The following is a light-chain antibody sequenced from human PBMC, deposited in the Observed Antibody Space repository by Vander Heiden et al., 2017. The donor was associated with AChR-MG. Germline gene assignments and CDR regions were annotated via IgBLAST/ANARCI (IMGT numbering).Light chain of an antibody. CDR3: EAWDSSLTAVV. V-gene: IGLV1-51*01. Sequence: QAVLTQPPSLYAAPGQKATISRPGRPSNLWNNNVPWYQQLPGAAPKLVIYDDHKRPSGISDRFSGSKSGTSATLGIIGLQTGDEADYHCEAWDSSLTAVVFGEGTKLTVL. J-gene: IGLJ2*01. CDR1: PSNLWNNN. CDR2: DDH.